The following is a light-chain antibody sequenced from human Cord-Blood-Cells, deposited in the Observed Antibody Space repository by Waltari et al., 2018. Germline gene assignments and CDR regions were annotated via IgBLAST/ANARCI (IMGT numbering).Light chain of an antibody. CDR1: QGISSA. V-gene: IGKV1-13*02. CDR3: QQFNSYPHT. CDR2: DAS. J-gene: IGKJ2*01. Sequence: ILLTQSTPSLLASVGDRVTITCRASQGISSALAWYQQKPGKAPKLLIYDASSLESGDPSRFSGSGSGTDFTLNISSLQPEDFATYYCQQFNSYPHTFGQGTKLEIK.